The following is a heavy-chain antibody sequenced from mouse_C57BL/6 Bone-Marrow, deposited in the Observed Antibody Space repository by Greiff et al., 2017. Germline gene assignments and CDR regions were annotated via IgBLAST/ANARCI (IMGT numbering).Heavy chain of an antibody. Sequence: EVQLVESGGGLVKPGGSLKLSCAASGFTFSSYAMSWVRQTPEKRLEWVATISDGGSYTYYPDNVKGRVTISRDNAKNNLYLQMSHLKSEDTAMYYCARENDYAWFAYWGQGTLVTVSA. CDR3: ARENDYAWFAY. CDR1: GFTFSSYA. V-gene: IGHV5-4*01. D-gene: IGHD2-4*01. CDR2: ISDGGSYT. J-gene: IGHJ3*01.